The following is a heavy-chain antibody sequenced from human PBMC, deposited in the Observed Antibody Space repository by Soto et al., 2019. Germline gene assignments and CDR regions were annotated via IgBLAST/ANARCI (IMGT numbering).Heavy chain of an antibody. J-gene: IGHJ5*02. CDR1: GFSLSTIGVG. Sequence: QITLKEAGPTLVKPKQTLTLTCTFSGFSLSTIGVGVGWIRQPPRGAPEWLGLMFWNDNKRYSPSLETRLTITKDTSKNQVVLTMTDMGPEHTVTYFCAHRPASPMNWFGPWGPGTLVIVSS. CDR3: AHRPASPMNWFGP. V-gene: IGHV2-5*01. CDR2: MFWNDNK.